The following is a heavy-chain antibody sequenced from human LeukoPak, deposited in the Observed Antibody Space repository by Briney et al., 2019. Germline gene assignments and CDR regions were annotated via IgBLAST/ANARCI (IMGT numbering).Heavy chain of an antibody. CDR2: IYYSGST. D-gene: IGHD3-3*01. V-gene: IGHV4-59*01. J-gene: IGHJ4*02. CDR1: GGSISSYY. CDR3: ARLQSDYDFWSGYQGGYFDY. Sequence: PSETLSLTCTVSGGSISSYYWSWIRQPPGKGLEWIGYIYYSGSTNYNPSLKSRVTISVDTSKNQFSLKLSSVTAADTAVYYCARLQSDYDFWSGYQGGYFDYWGQGTLVTVSS.